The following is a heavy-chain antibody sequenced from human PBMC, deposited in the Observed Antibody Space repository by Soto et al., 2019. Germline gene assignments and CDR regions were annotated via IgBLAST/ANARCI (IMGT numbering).Heavy chain of an antibody. V-gene: IGHV4-31*03. CDR2: IYYSGST. Sequence: CSVGEGYISRGAPYWYCISQHPGKGLEWIGYIYYSGSTYYNPSLKSRVTISVDTSKNQFSLKLSSVTAADTAVYYCERGLTTFNSCDPWCQGTPVTVSA. D-gene: IGHD4-4*01. CDR3: ERGLTTFNSCDP. J-gene: IGHJ5*02. CDR1: EGYISRGAPY.